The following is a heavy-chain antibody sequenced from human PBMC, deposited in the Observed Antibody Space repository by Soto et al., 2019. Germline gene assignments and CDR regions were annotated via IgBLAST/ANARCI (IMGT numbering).Heavy chain of an antibody. J-gene: IGHJ4*02. D-gene: IGHD6-13*01. Sequence: QVQLVESGGGVVQPGRSLRLSCTASGFTFSSCGMHWVRQAPGMGLEWVAVISYDGSNKYYADSVKGRFTISRDNSKNTLYLQMNSLRAEDTAVYYCAKDLWATAGADYWGQGILVTVSS. V-gene: IGHV3-30*18. CDR3: AKDLWATAGADY. CDR2: ISYDGSNK. CDR1: GFTFSSCG.